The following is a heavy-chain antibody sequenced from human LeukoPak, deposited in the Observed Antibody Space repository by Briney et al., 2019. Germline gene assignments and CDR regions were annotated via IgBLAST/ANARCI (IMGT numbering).Heavy chain of an antibody. Sequence: GGSLRLSCAASGFTFSNAWMSWVRQAPGKGLEWVAVISYDGSYKYYADSVKGRFTISRDNAKSSLYLQMNSLRAEDTAVYYCARDRSHYYDSSGYYAELDYWGQGTLVTVSS. CDR2: ISYDGSYK. D-gene: IGHD3-22*01. V-gene: IGHV3-30*03. CDR1: GFTFSNAW. CDR3: ARDRSHYYDSSGYYAELDY. J-gene: IGHJ4*02.